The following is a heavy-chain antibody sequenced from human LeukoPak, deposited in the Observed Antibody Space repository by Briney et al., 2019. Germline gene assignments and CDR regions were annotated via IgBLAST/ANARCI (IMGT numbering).Heavy chain of an antibody. D-gene: IGHD3-3*01. CDR1: GFTVSSNY. J-gene: IGHJ6*02. CDR2: IYSGGST. CDR3: ARALYYDFWSGYYPVPYYYYGMDV. Sequence: GGSLRLSCAASGFTVSSNYMSWVRQAPGKGLEWVSVIYSGGSTYYADSVKGRFTISRDNSKNTLYLQMNSLRAEDTAVYYCARALYYDFWSGYYPVPYYYYGMDVWGQGTTVTVSS. V-gene: IGHV3-53*01.